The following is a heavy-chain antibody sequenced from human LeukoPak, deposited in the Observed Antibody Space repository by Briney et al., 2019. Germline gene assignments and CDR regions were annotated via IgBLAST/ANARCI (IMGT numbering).Heavy chain of an antibody. J-gene: IGHJ5*02. CDR3: AREIRSGYCSSTSCPNWFDP. D-gene: IGHD2-2*01. V-gene: IGHV4-38-2*02. CDR1: GYSISSGYY. Sequence: SETLSLTCTVSGYSISSGYYWGWIRQPPGKGLEWIGSIYHSGSTYYNPSLKSRVTISVDTSKNQFSLKLSSVTAADTAVYYCAREIRSGYCSSTSCPNWFDPWGQGTLVTVSS. CDR2: IYHSGST.